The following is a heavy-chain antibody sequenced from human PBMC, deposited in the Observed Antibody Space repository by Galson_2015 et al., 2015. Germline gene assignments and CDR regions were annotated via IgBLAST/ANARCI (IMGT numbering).Heavy chain of an antibody. CDR3: AKDRGQKIAAAGD. V-gene: IGHV3-23*01. CDR1: GFTFSSYA. D-gene: IGHD6-13*01. CDR2: ISGSGGST. J-gene: IGHJ4*02. Sequence: SLRLCCEASGFTFSSYAMRWVHQAPGTGLEWVSAISGSGGSTYYADSVKGGITIRRDNSKNTLYLQMNSLRAEDTDVYYCAKDRGQKIAAAGDWGQGTLVTVSS.